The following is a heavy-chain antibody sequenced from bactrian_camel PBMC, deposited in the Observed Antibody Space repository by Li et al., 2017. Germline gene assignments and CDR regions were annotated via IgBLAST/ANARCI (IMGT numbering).Heavy chain of an antibody. CDR1: GFTAGSYY. J-gene: IGHJ4*01. CDR2: INSGGGYT. Sequence: QLVESGGGLVQPGGSLRLSCAASGFTAGSYYMSWVRQAPGKGLEWVSGINSGGGYTLYADSVKGRFTISRDNAKSTLYLQLNSLKTEDTAMYYCAKPGGGTWFWEIHYWGQGTQVTVS. D-gene: IGHD1*01. CDR3: AKPGGGTWFWEIHY. V-gene: IGHV3S28*01.